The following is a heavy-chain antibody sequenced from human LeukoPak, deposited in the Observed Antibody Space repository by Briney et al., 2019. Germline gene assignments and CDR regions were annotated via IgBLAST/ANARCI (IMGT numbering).Heavy chain of an antibody. V-gene: IGHV1-46*01. J-gene: IGHJ4*02. D-gene: IGHD5-24*01. Sequence: ASVKVSCKASGYTFTSYYMHWVRQAPGQGLEWMGIINPNGGSTSYAQKFQGRVTMTRDTSTSTVYMELSSLRSEDTAVYYCASTVSSLSGYSSLLRRDGYNLDYWGQGTLVTVSS. CDR2: INPNGGST. CDR1: GYTFTSYY. CDR3: ASTVSSLSGYSSLLRRDGYNLDY.